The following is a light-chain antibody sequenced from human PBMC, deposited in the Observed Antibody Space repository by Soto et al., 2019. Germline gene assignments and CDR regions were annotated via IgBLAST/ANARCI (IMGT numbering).Light chain of an antibody. CDR3: QQYGSPPT. CDR2: GVS. CDR1: QSVKSSY. J-gene: IGKJ5*01. Sequence: IVLTQSRATLFLSPWERPTLSCSASQSVKSSYLAWHQQTPGQAPRLLLYGVSNRATGIPDRFNASGSGTDFTLTITKLPPEYFAVDYCQQYGSPPTFGQGTRLEIK. V-gene: IGKV3-20*01.